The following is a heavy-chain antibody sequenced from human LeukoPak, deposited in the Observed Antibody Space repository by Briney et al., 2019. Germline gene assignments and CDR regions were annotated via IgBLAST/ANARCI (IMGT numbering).Heavy chain of an antibody. J-gene: IGHJ4*02. CDR2: IYSGDIT. CDR3: ARDWAVAGPFDY. V-gene: IGHV3-53*01. Sequence: GGSLRLSCAASGFTVSSNYMSWVRQAPGKGLEWVSIIYSGDITYYADSVKGRFTISRDNSKNTLYLQMNSLRAEDTAVYYCARDWAVAGPFDYWGQGTLVTVSS. CDR1: GFTVSSNY. D-gene: IGHD6-19*01.